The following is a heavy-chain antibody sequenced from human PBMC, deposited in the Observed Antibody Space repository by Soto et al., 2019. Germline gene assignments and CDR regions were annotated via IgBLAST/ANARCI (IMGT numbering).Heavy chain of an antibody. Sequence: QVQLQESGPGLVKPSQTLSLTCIVSGGSISSNDFYWSWIRQHPGKGLEWIGYIYYSGNTYYNPSLKSRVTILVDTSKNQFSLKVSSVTAADTAVYYCARLSGSWQSWFDPWSHGTLVTVSS. D-gene: IGHD6-13*01. CDR3: ARLSGSWQSWFDP. J-gene: IGHJ5*02. V-gene: IGHV4-31*03. CDR2: IYYSGNT. CDR1: GGSISSNDFY.